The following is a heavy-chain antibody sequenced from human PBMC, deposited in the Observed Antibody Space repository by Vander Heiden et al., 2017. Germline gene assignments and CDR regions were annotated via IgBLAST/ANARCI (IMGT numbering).Heavy chain of an antibody. CDR3: AKFSLPEPNYYYGMDV. Sequence: EVQLLESGGGLVQPGGSLRLSCAASGFTFSSYAMSWVRQAPGKGREWVPAISGSGGSTYYAYSVKGRFTISRDNSKNTLYLQMNSLRAEDTAVYYCAKFSLPEPNYYYGMDVWGQGTTVTVSS. D-gene: IGHD1-1*01. CDR2: ISGSGGST. V-gene: IGHV3-23*01. CDR1: GFTFSSYA. J-gene: IGHJ6*02.